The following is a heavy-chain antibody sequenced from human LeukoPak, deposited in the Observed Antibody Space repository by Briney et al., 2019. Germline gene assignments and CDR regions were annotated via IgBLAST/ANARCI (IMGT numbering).Heavy chain of an antibody. CDR3: ARGRRYCSGGSCYSRYNWFDP. CDR2: VSTNGNT. D-gene: IGHD2-15*01. Sequence: PSETLSLTCSVSGGSISSYYWSWIRQPPGNGLEWIGYVSTNGNTNYNPSLKGRVTISVDTSKNQFSLKLSSVTAADTAVYYCARGRRYCSGGSCYSRYNWFDPWGQGTLVTVSS. V-gene: IGHV4-4*08. CDR1: GGSISSYY. J-gene: IGHJ5*02.